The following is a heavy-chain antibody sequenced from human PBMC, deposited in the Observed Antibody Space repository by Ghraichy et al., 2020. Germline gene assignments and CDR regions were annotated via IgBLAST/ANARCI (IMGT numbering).Heavy chain of an antibody. Sequence: SETLSLTCTVSGCSISSYYWSWIRQPPGKGLEWIGYIYYSGSTNYNPSLKSRVTISVDTSKNHFFLKLSSVTAADTAVYYCARHTPYSGSYYDYWGQGTLVTVSS. CDR3: ARHTPYSGSYYDY. V-gene: IGHV4-59*08. CDR1: GCSISSYY. D-gene: IGHD1-26*01. CDR2: IYYSGST. J-gene: IGHJ4*02.